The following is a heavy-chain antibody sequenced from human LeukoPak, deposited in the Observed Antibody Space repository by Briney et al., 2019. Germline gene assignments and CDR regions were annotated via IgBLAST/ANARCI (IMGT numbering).Heavy chain of an antibody. CDR1: GGSISSSSYY. D-gene: IGHD6-19*01. CDR2: IYYSGST. CDR3: ARRTAVAGWFDP. V-gene: IGHV4-39*01. J-gene: IGHJ5*02. Sequence: PSETLSLTCTVSGGSISSSSYYWGWIRQPPGKGLEWIGSIYYSGSTYYNPSPKSRVTISVDTSKNQFSLNLSSVTAADTAVYYCARRTAVAGWFDPWGQGTLVTVSS.